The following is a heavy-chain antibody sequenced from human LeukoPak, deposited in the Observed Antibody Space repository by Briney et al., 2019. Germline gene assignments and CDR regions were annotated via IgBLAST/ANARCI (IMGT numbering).Heavy chain of an antibody. CDR2: IHHSASP. CDR1: GGSLSGDY. Sequence: PSETLSLTCAVYGGSLSGDYWSWIRKPPPKGLEWIGEIHHSASPNYNPNLNLRVNISVDTSKNQYPMKLSSVTAADTAVYYCGRGLKKLQHDRGYWGQGTLVTVSS. V-gene: IGHV4-34*01. J-gene: IGHJ4*02. CDR3: GRGLKKLQHDRGY. D-gene: IGHD3-10*01.